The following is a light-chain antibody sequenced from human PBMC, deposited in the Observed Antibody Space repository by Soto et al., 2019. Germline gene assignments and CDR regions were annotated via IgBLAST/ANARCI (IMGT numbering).Light chain of an antibody. Sequence: QSVLTQPPSASAAPGQRVSISCSGSGSNIGSNSVCWYQQLPGAAPKLLIFDSNKRPSGSPDRFSGSKSGTSATLGISGLQTGDEADYFCATWDSDVSYVVFGGGTKLTVL. J-gene: IGLJ2*01. CDR2: DSN. V-gene: IGLV1-51*01. CDR1: GSNIGSNS. CDR3: ATWDSDVSYVV.